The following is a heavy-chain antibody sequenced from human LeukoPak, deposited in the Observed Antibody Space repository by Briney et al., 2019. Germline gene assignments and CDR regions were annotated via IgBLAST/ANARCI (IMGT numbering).Heavy chain of an antibody. CDR2: IYYSGST. D-gene: IGHD3-22*01. CDR1: GGSISSYY. Sequence: SETLSLTCTVSGGSISSYYWSWIRQPPGKGLEWIGYIYYSGSTNYNPSLKSRVTISVDTSKNQFSLKLSSVTAADTAVYYCARVAYYYGSSGYYYAVYFDYWGQGTLVTVSS. V-gene: IGHV4-59*01. CDR3: ARVAYYYGSSGYYYAVYFDY. J-gene: IGHJ4*02.